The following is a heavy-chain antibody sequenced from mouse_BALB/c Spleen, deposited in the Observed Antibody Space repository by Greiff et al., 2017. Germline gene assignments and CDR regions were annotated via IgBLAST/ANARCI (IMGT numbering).Heavy chain of an antibody. CDR2: INPGSGGT. Sequence: QVQLKESGAELVRPGTSVKVSCKASGYAFTNYLIEWVKQRPGQGLEWIGVINPGSGGTNYNEKFKGKATLTADKSSSTAYMQLSSLTSDVSAVYFFARSEYYGSGEAMDYWGQGTSVTVSS. D-gene: IGHD1-1*01. CDR3: ARSEYYGSGEAMDY. CDR1: GYAFTNYL. J-gene: IGHJ4*01. V-gene: IGHV1-54*03.